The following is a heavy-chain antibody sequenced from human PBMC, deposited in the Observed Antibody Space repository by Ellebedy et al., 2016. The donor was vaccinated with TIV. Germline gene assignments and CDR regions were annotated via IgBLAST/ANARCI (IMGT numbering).Heavy chain of an antibody. CDR1: GFTFSSYW. J-gene: IGHJ4*02. CDR2: INSDGSST. D-gene: IGHD6-19*01. CDR3: ARDRGRDQWPDF. V-gene: IGHV3-74*01. Sequence: GESLKISCAASGFTFSSYWMHWVRQAPGKGLVWVSRINSDGSSTTYADSVKGRFTISRDNAKNTLYVQMNSLRAEDTAVYYCARDRGRDQWPDFWGQGTLVTVSS.